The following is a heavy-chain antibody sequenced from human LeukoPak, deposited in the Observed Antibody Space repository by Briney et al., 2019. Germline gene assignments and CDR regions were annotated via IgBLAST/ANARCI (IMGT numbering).Heavy chain of an antibody. Sequence: GGSLRLSCAASGFTFSSYAMSWVRQAPGKGLEWVSAISGSGGSTYYADSVKGRFTISRDNSKNTLYLQMNSLRAEDTAVYYCVFSSYSGYDYAYYYSMDVWGQGTTVTVSS. CDR3: VFSSYSGYDYAYYYSMDV. V-gene: IGHV3-23*01. CDR2: ISGSGGST. CDR1: GFTFSSYA. J-gene: IGHJ6*02. D-gene: IGHD5-12*01.